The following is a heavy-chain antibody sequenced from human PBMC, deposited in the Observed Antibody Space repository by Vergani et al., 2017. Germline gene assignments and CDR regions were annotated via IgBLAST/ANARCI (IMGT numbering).Heavy chain of an antibody. D-gene: IGHD1-1*01. CDR1: GFTFSSHA. V-gene: IGHV3-23*04. CDR2: IKNTGDST. J-gene: IGHJ4*02. Sequence: EVQLVESGGGIVKPGGSLRLSCVASGFTFSSHAMSGVGQVHGQGLEWVSSIKNTGDSTHYAVSVKGRFTISRDNSTNTLYLQMSSLRVEDTAVYYCGRGSDNYNWGQGILVTVSS. CDR3: GRGSDNYN.